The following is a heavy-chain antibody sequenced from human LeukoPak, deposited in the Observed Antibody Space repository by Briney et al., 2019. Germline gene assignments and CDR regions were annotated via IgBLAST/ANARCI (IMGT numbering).Heavy chain of an antibody. J-gene: IGHJ4*02. V-gene: IGHV1-2*02. CDR2: INPSTGVT. Sequence: ASVKVSCKASGYTFSGYYMHWVRQAPGQGLEWMGWINPSTGVTNYAQKFQGRVTMTRDTSISTAYMELTSLTFDDTAVYYCARGAAYYSDSSDYWGQGTLVTVS. CDR1: GYTFSGYY. D-gene: IGHD3-22*01. CDR3: ARGAAYYSDSSDY.